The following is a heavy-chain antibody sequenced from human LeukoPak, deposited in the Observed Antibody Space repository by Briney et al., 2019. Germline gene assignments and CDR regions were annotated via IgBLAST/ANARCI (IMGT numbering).Heavy chain of an antibody. V-gene: IGHV1-2*04. CDR3: ARAGRVEDYGLLSCIN. J-gene: IGHJ4*02. D-gene: IGHD2-2*01. Sequence: ASVKVSCKASGYTFTGYYMHWVRQAPGQGLEWMGWINPNSGGTNYAQKFQGWVTTTRDTSISTAYMELSRLRSDDTAVYYCARAGRVEDYGLLSCINWGQGTLVTVSS. CDR1: GYTFTGYY. CDR2: INPNSGGT.